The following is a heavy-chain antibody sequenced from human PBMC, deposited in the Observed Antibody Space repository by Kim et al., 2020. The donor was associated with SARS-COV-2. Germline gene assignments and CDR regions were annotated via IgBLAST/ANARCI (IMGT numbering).Heavy chain of an antibody. Sequence: GESLKISCKGSGYSFTSYWIGWVRQMPGKGLEWMGIIYPGDSDTRYSPSFQGQVTISADKSISNAYLQWSSLKASDTAMYYCARHRGYSSGWSVRGGPNDAFVIWGQGTMVTVSS. D-gene: IGHD6-19*01. V-gene: IGHV5-51*01. CDR3: ARHRGYSSGWSVRGGPNDAFVI. J-gene: IGHJ3*02. CDR1: GYSFTSYW. CDR2: IYPGDSDT.